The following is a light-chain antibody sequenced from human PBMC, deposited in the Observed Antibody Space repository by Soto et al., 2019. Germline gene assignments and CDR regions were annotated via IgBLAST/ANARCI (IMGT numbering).Light chain of an antibody. CDR3: AAWDDSLNGWV. CDR2: YDD. J-gene: IGLJ3*02. V-gene: IGLV1-36*01. Sequence: QSVLTQPPSASEAPRQRVTISCSGSSSNIGTNGVNWYQQLPGKAPKLLIYYDDLLPSGVSDRFSGSKSGTSASLAISGLQSEDEAGYYCAAWDDSLNGWVFGGGTKLTVL. CDR1: SSNIGTNG.